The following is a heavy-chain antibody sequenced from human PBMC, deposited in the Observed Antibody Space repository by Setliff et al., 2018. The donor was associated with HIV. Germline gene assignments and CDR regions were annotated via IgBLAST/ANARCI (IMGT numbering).Heavy chain of an antibody. CDR3: ARGYGSGSYYNWFDP. Sequence: ASVKVSCKASGYTFTGYYMHWARQAPGQGLEWIGRINPNSGGTNYAQKFQGRVTMTRDTSISTAYMELSRLRSDDTAVYYCARGYGSGSYYNWFDPWGQGTLVTVSS. CDR2: INPNSGGT. J-gene: IGHJ5*02. V-gene: IGHV1-2*06. CDR1: GYTFTGYY. D-gene: IGHD3-10*01.